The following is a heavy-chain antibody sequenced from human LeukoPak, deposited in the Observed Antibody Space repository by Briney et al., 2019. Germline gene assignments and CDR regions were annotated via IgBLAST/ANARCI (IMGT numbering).Heavy chain of an antibody. J-gene: IGHJ4*02. Sequence: GGSLRLSCATSGFTSSSYAMSWVRQAPGTGLGWVSSITSSGGCTFYTDSVKGRFTISRDEANNTLYLQMHRLRAEETAVYSCAKSGGSSSWYRFDYWGQGTLVTVSS. CDR2: ITSSGGCT. CDR3: AKSGGSSSWYRFDY. D-gene: IGHD6-13*01. CDR1: GFTSSSYA. V-gene: IGHV3-23*01.